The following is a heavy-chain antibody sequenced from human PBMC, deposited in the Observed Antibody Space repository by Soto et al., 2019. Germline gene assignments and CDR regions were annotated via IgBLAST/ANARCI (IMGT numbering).Heavy chain of an antibody. J-gene: IGHJ6*02. CDR3: AREWSAAGHFYGMDV. Sequence: AAVKVSCKTSGYTFTSYDINWVRQAPGQGLEWVGWVNTNSDDTRSAQKFRGRLTLTRDKSMRAVYMKLSNLRPDDTAVYYCAREWSAAGHFYGMDVWGQGTTVTVSS. CDR1: GYTFTSYD. CDR2: VNTNSDDT. V-gene: IGHV1-8*01. D-gene: IGHD6-13*01.